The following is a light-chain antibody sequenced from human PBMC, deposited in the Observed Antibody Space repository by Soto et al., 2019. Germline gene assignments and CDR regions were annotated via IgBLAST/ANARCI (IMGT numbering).Light chain of an antibody. CDR2: DAS. CDR3: QQYNSYST. V-gene: IGKV1-5*01. Sequence: DIQMTQSPSTLSASVGDRVTITCRASQSISSWLAWYQQKPGKAPKVLIYDASSLESGVPSRFSGSGSGTEFTLTISSLQPDDFATYYCQQYNSYSTFCQGTKVEIK. CDR1: QSISSW. J-gene: IGKJ1*01.